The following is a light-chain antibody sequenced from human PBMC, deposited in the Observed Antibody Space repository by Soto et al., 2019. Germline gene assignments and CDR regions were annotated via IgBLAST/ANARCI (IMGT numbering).Light chain of an antibody. CDR3: QQYGSSPPYT. J-gene: IGKJ2*01. CDR2: GAS. CDR1: QSISSNY. Sequence: EIVLTQSPGTLSLSPGERATLSCRASQSISSNYLAWYQQKPGQAPRLLIYGASSRATGIPDRFSGSGSGTDVTLTISRLEPEDFAVYYCQQYGSSPPYTFGQGTKLEIK. V-gene: IGKV3-20*01.